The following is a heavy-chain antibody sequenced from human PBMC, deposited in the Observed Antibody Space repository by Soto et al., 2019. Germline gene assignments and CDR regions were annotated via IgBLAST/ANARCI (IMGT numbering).Heavy chain of an antibody. CDR1: GFTFSSYW. CDR3: AKDPTSYDSSAQFDS. J-gene: IGHJ4*02. Sequence: GGSQRHSCGASGFTFSSYWMSWIRQAPGKGLEWVSIISSSSSDIYYADSVKGRFTISRDNSKNTLYLQMNSLRAEDTAVYYCAKDPTSYDSSAQFDSWGQGTLVTVS. CDR2: ISSSSSDI. V-gene: IGHV3-21*04. D-gene: IGHD3-22*01.